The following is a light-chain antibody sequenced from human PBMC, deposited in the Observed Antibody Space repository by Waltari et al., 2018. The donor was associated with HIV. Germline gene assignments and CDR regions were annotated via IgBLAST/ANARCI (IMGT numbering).Light chain of an antibody. V-gene: IGLV2-14*01. J-gene: IGLJ3*02. Sequence: HSALTQPASVSGSPGQSITISCSGTSSDIGGYDYVSWYQQHPGKAPNLIIYEVINRPSGVPYLWSGSKAGNTASLTISGLQAEDEADYYCSSYTSSNTLWVFGGGTKLTVL. CDR3: SSYTSSNTLWV. CDR1: SSDIGGYDY. CDR2: EVI.